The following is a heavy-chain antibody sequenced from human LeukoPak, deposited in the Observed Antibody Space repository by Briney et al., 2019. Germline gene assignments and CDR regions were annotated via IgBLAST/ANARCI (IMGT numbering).Heavy chain of an antibody. V-gene: IGHV3-23*01. Sequence: PGGSMRLSCAASAFPFSTYVMSWVRQAPGGGLEWISSTSGDGARTYYTNSVKGRLTISRDNPKNTLFLQVNSLRVGDTAVYYCAKGGLTTPLHYWGQGTLVTVSS. J-gene: IGHJ4*02. D-gene: IGHD1-14*01. CDR3: AKGGLTTPLHY. CDR2: TSGDGART. CDR1: AFPFSTYV.